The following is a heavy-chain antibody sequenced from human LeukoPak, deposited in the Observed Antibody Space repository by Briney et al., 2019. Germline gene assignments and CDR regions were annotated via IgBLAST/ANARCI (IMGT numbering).Heavy chain of an antibody. CDR3: ARHNYGDLVKHYYYYGMDV. J-gene: IGHJ6*02. D-gene: IGHD4-17*01. CDR1: GYRFTSYW. Sequence: GESLEISCKGSGYRFTSYWIGWVRQMPGRGLEWMGIIYPDDSDTKYSPSFQGQVTISVDKSISTAYLQWSSLKASDTAIYYCARHNYGDLVKHYYYYGMDVWGQGTTVTVSS. V-gene: IGHV5-51*01. CDR2: IYPDDSDT.